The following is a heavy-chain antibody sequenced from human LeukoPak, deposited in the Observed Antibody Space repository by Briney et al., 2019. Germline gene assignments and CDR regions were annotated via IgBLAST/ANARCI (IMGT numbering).Heavy chain of an antibody. CDR3: ARHRGAAQSYDYGMDV. CDR2: MYYSGST. V-gene: IGHV4-39*01. D-gene: IGHD3-10*01. CDR1: NGSISSSSSY. Sequence: SETLSLTCTVSNGSISSSSSYWGWIRQPPGKGLEWIGSMYYSGSTYYNPSLKSRVTISVDTSKNQFSLNLISLTAADTALYYCARHRGAAQSYDYGMDVWGQGTTVTVSS. J-gene: IGHJ6*02.